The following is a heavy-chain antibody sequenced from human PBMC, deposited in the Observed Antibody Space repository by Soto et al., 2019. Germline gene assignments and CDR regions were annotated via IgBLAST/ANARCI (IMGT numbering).Heavy chain of an antibody. CDR2: IIPIFGTA. V-gene: IGHV1-69*06. J-gene: IGHJ6*02. Sequence: SVKVSCKASGGTFSSYAISWVRQAPGQGLEWMGGIIPIFGTANYAQKFQGRVTITADKSTSTAYMELSSLRSEDTAVYYCAGGYCSGGSCYHFYYYYGMDVWGQGTTVTVYS. CDR1: GGTFSSYA. CDR3: AGGYCSGGSCYHFYYYYGMDV. D-gene: IGHD2-15*01.